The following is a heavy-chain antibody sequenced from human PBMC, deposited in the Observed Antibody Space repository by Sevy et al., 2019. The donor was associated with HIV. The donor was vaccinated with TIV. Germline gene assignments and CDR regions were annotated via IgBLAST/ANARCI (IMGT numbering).Heavy chain of an antibody. D-gene: IGHD6-19*01. J-gene: IGHJ6*02. Sequence: GGSLRLSCAASGFTFSSYGMHWVRQAPGKGLEWVAFIWYDGSNKYYADSVKGRFTISRDNSKNTLYLQMNSLRAEDTAVYYCAKDRIAVAHYYYYGMDVWGQGTTVTVSS. CDR1: GFTFSSYG. CDR3: AKDRIAVAHYYYYGMDV. V-gene: IGHV3-30*02. CDR2: IWYDGSNK.